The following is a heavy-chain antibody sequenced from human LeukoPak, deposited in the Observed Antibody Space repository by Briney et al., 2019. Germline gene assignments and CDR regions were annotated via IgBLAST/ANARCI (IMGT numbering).Heavy chain of an antibody. CDR1: GFTFSSYA. D-gene: IGHD3-22*01. V-gene: IGHV3-23*01. CDR2: ISGSGGST. J-gene: IGHJ4*02. CDR3: AERWDSSGYLPYFDY. Sequence: GGSLRLSCAASGFTFSSYAMSWVRQAPGKGLEWVSAISGSGGSTYYADSVKGRFTISRDNSKNTLYLQMNSLRAEDTAVYYCAERWDSSGYLPYFDYWGQGTLVTVSS.